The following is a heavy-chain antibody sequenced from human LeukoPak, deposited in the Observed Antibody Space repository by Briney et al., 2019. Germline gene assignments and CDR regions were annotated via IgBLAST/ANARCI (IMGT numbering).Heavy chain of an antibody. CDR1: GFSFSSYD. D-gene: IGHD1-14*01. CDR2: IWLDGSAE. J-gene: IGHJ4*02. V-gene: IGHV3-33*01. Sequence: GKSLSLSCAASGFSFSSYDMHWVRQAPGKGLEWVAIIWLDGSAEYYGDSVKGRFTVSRDNSKNTLYLQMDSLRVEDTAVYYCARDLNREDFDYWGQGTLVTVSS. CDR3: ARDLNREDFDY.